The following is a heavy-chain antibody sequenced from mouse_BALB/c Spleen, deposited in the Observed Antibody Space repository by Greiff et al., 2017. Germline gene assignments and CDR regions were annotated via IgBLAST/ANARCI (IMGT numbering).Heavy chain of an antibody. CDR2: IDPFNGGT. V-gene: IGHV1S135*01. D-gene: IGHD2-4*01. J-gene: IGHJ3*01. CDR3: AVYYDYDGFAY. CDR1: GYSFTSYY. Sequence: VQLQQSGPELMKPGASVKISCKASGYSFTSYYMHWVKQSHGKSLEWIGYIDPFNGGTSYNQKFKGKATLTVDKSSSTAYMHLSSLTSEDSAVYYCAVYYDYDGFAYWGQGTLVTVSA.